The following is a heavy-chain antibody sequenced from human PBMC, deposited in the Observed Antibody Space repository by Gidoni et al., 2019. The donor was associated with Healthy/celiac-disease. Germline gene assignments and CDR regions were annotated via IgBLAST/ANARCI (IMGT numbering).Heavy chain of an antibody. CDR2: ISGSGGST. D-gene: IGHD1-26*01. V-gene: IGHV3-23*01. CDR3: AKDRIQVGATPLDY. CDR1: GFTFSSYA. Sequence: EVQLLESGGGLVQPGGSLRLSCAASGFTFSSYAMNWVRQAPGKGLEWVSAISGSGGSTYYADSVKGRFTISRDNSKNTLYLQMNSLRAEDTAVYYCAKDRIQVGATPLDYWGQGTLVTVSS. J-gene: IGHJ4*02.